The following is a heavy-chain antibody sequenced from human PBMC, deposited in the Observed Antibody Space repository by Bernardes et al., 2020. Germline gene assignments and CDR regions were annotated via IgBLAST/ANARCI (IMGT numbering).Heavy chain of an antibody. CDR1: GGSISSGGYY. CDR2: IYYSGST. Sequence: SETLSLTCTVSGGSISSGGYYWSWIRQHPGKGLEWIGYIYYSGSTYYNPSLKSRVTISVDTSKNQFSLKLSSVTAADTAVYYCARAKEMIYGDYRDGWFDPWGQGTLVTVSS. V-gene: IGHV4-31*03. D-gene: IGHD4-17*01. CDR3: ARAKEMIYGDYRDGWFDP. J-gene: IGHJ5*02.